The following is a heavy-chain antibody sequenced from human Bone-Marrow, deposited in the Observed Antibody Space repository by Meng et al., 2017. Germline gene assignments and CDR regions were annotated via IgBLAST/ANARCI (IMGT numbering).Heavy chain of an antibody. Sequence: QVELEGSGPGLVKPSGTLSLTCVVSGGSISSIDWWSWVRRPPGKGLEWIGEIYHGGDTNYNPSLKSRVTIAIDKSKNQFSLKLSSVTAADTAVYYCASWIYSCGWQWGQGALVTVSS. CDR3: ASWIYSCGWQ. D-gene: IGHD6-19*01. CDR1: GGSISSIDW. V-gene: IGHV4/OR15-8*02. J-gene: IGHJ4*02. CDR2: IYHGGDT.